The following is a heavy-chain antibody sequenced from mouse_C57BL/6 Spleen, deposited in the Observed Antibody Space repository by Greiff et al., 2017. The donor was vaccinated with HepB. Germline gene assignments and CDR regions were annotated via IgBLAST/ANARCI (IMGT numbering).Heavy chain of an antibody. Sequence: QVHVKQPGAELVKPGASVKLSCKASGYTFTSYWMHWVKQRPGQGLEWIGMIHPNSGSTNYNEKFKSKATLTVDKSSSTAYMQLSSLTSEDSAVYYCAREGTAIDYWGQGTTLTVSS. V-gene: IGHV1-64*01. CDR1: GYTFTSYW. CDR2: IHPNSGST. D-gene: IGHD3-3*01. J-gene: IGHJ2*01. CDR3: AREGTAIDY.